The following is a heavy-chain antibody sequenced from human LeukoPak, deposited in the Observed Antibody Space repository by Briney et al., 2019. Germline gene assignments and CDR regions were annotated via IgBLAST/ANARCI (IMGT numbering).Heavy chain of an antibody. Sequence: ASVTVSCKASGYTFTNYDINWVRQATGQGLEWMGYMNPNSGNSAYAQKFQGRVTITTDASISTAYMEPSGLRSEDTALYYCAREGLDYWGQGTLVTVSS. CDR3: AREGLDY. CDR2: MNPNSGNS. J-gene: IGHJ4*02. CDR1: GYTFTNYD. V-gene: IGHV1-8*03.